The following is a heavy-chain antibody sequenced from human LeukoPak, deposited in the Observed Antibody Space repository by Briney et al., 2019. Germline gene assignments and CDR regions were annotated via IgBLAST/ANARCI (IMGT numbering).Heavy chain of an antibody. Sequence: ASVKVSCKASGYTFTSYYMHWVRQAPGQGLEWIGIINPSGASTSYAQKFQGRVTMARDTSTSTVYMELSSLRSEDTAVYYCARVSYDPVPKFDYWGQGTLVTVSS. J-gene: IGHJ4*02. CDR1: GYTFTSYY. D-gene: IGHD3-3*01. V-gene: IGHV1-46*01. CDR2: INPSGAST. CDR3: ARVSYDPVPKFDY.